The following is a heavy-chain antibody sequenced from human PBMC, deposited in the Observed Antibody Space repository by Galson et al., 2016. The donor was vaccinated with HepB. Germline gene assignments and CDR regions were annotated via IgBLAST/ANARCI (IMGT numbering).Heavy chain of an antibody. J-gene: IGHJ4*02. V-gene: IGHV2-5*02. CDR2: IYWDDTK. D-gene: IGHD5-24*01. Sequence: PALVKPTQTLTLTCTFSGFSLSATAVGVDWIRQPPGKAPEWLALIYWDDTKLYSPSLQSRLTITKGTSKNQVVLTLTNVGTVDTATYYRAHTAGWLPDHWGQGTQVTISS. CDR3: AHTAGWLPDH. CDR1: GFSLSATAVG.